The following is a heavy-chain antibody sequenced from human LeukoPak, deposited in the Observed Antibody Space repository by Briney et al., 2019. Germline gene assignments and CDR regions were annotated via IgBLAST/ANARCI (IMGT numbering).Heavy chain of an antibody. V-gene: IGHV4-59*01. CDR1: GGSISIYY. CDR3: ARSPSIGVVIRVFDY. Sequence: ETLSLTCTVSGGSISIYYWSWIRQPPGKGLEWIGYIYYSGSTNYNPSLKSRVTISVDTSKNQFSLKLSSVTAADTAVYYCARSPSIGVVIRVFDYWGQGTLVTVSS. J-gene: IGHJ4*02. D-gene: IGHD3-3*01. CDR2: IYYSGST.